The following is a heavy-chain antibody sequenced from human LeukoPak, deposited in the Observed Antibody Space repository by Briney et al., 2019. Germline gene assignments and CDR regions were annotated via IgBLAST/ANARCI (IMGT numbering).Heavy chain of an antibody. Sequence: ASVKVSCKASGYTFTGYYMNWVRQAPGQGLEWMGRINPNSGGTNYAQKLQGRVTMTTDTSTSTAYMELRSLRSDDTAVYYCARVKTGRFIAAAGTRSDYWGQGTLVTVSS. D-gene: IGHD6-13*01. CDR1: GYTFTGYY. J-gene: IGHJ4*02. V-gene: IGHV1-2*06. CDR3: ARVKTGRFIAAAGTRSDY. CDR2: INPNSGGT.